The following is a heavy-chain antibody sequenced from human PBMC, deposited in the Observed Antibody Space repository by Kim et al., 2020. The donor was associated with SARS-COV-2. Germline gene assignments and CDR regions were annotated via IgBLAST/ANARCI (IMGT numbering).Heavy chain of an antibody. CDR1: GFTFSSYA. CDR3: ARDNGWFGELGIDY. CDR2: ISYDGSNK. Sequence: GGSLRLSCAASGFTFSSYAMHWVRQAPGKGLEWVAVISYDGSNKYYADSVKGRFTISRDNSKNTLYLQMNSLRAEDTAVYYCARDNGWFGELGIDYWGQGTLVTVSS. J-gene: IGHJ4*02. D-gene: IGHD3-10*01. V-gene: IGHV3-30*04.